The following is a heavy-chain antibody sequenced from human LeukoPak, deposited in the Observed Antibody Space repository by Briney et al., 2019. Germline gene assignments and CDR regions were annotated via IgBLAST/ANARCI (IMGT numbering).Heavy chain of an antibody. D-gene: IGHD2-15*01. CDR1: GFTFSSYA. CDR3: AKEGRSLARAYYYYMDV. Sequence: GGSLRLSCAASGFTFSSYAMHWVRQAPGKGLEWVAVISYDGSNKYYADSVKGRFTISRDNSKNTLYLQMNSLRAEDTAVYYFAKEGRSLARAYYYYMDVWGKGTTVTVSS. CDR2: ISYDGSNK. J-gene: IGHJ6*03. V-gene: IGHV3-30*04.